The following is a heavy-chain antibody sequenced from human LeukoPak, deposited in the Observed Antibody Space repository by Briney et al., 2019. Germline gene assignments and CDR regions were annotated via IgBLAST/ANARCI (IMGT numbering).Heavy chain of an antibody. V-gene: IGHV3-30*18. D-gene: IGHD1-26*01. CDR1: GFTFSSYG. CDR2: ISYDGSNK. Sequence: GGSLRLSCAASGFTFSSYGMHWVRQAPGKGLEWVAVISYDGSNKYYADSVKGRFTISRDNSKNTLYLQMNSLRAEDTAVYYCAKGGGSGSYFLYFDYWGQGTLVTVSS. CDR3: AKGGGSGSYFLYFDY. J-gene: IGHJ4*02.